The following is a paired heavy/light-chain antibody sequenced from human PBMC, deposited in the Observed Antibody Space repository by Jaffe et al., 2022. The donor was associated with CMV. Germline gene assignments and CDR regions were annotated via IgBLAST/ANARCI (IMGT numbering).Light chain of an antibody. J-gene: IGLJ2*01. CDR1: KLGDKY. CDR3: QAWDSSTGGV. V-gene: IGLV3-1*01. CDR2: QDT. Sequence: SYELTQPPSVSVSPGQAARITCSGDKLGDKYVCWYQQKPGQSPVLVMYQDTKRPSGIPERFSGSNSENTATLTISGTQTMDEADYYCQAWDSSTGGVFGGGTKLTVL.
Heavy chain of an antibody. CDR2: IDPSDSYT. Sequence: EVQLVQSGAEVKKPGESLRISCKDSGYSFTNYWISWVRQMPGKGLEWMGRIDPSDSYTNYSPSFQGHVTISADKSISTAYLQWSSLKASDTAMYYCARHVADCSGGSCYSIFDSWGQGTLVTVSS. D-gene: IGHD2-15*01. V-gene: IGHV5-10-1*03. J-gene: IGHJ4*02. CDR3: ARHVADCSGGSCYSIFDS. CDR1: GYSFTNYW.